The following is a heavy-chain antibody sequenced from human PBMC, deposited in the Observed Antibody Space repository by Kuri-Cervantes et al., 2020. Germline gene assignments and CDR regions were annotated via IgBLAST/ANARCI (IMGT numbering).Heavy chain of an antibody. CDR1: GFTFTSPA. D-gene: IGHD3-3*01. J-gene: IGHJ4*02. CDR3: ASSPTIFGVVTNADLYYFGY. CDR2: IVVGSGNT. V-gene: IGHV1-58*01. Sequence: SVKVSCKASGFTFTSPAVQWVRQARGQRLEWIGWIVVGSGNTNYAQKFQERVTITRDMSTSTAYMELSSLRSEDTAVYYCASSPTIFGVVTNADLYYFGYWGQGTLVTVSS.